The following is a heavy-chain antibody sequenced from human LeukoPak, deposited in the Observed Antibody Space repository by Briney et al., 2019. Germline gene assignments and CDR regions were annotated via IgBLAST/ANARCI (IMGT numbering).Heavy chain of an antibody. CDR3: ARGAQLTDY. D-gene: IGHD6-13*01. CDR1: GFTFYTYG. V-gene: IGHV3-64*01. CDR2: IGPDGGTT. J-gene: IGHJ4*02. Sequence: GGSLRLSCAASGFTFYTYGMHWVRQAPGKGLEYVSGIGPDGGTTYYAKSVRGRFTISRDNSKYMVYLQMASLTADDMAVYYCARGAQLTDYWGQGTLVTVSS.